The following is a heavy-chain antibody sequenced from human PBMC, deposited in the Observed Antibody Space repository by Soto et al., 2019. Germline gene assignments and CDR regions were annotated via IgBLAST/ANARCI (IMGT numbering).Heavy chain of an antibody. D-gene: IGHD2-21*01. CDR3: ASPIPQRGSGFLFDY. CDR2: IIPILGIT. Sequence: QVQLVQSGAEVKKPGSSVKVSCKASGGTFSSYTISWVRQAPGQGLEWMGRIIPILGITNCAQKSQGRVTIPADKPTSTADMELRSMRSEDTAVYYCASPIPQRGSGFLFDYRGQGTLVTVSS. J-gene: IGHJ4*02. V-gene: IGHV1-69*02. CDR1: GGTFSSYT.